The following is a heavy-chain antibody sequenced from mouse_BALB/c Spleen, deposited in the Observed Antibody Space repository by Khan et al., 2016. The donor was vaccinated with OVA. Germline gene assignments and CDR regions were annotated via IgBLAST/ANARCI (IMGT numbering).Heavy chain of an antibody. V-gene: IGHV3-8*02. J-gene: IGHJ3*01. CDR3: ACDRRGFAY. CDR2: ISYSGNA. CDR1: GDSITSGY. D-gene: IGHD2-13*01. Sequence: EVQLQESGPSLVKPSQTLSLTCSVTGDSITSGYWNWIRKFPGNKLEYMGYISYSGNAYYNPSLKSRISITRDTSKNQDFLQLNSVTTEDTATYDCACDRRGFAYWGQGTLVTVSA.